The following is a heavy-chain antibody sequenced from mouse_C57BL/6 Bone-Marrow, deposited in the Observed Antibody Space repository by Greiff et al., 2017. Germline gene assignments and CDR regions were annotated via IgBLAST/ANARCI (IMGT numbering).Heavy chain of an antibody. CDR1: GFSLTSYG. CDR2: IWGDGST. V-gene: IGHV2-3*01. CDR3: AKITTVVDWYFDV. D-gene: IGHD1-1*01. J-gene: IGHJ1*03. Sequence: VKLMESGPGLVAPSQSLSITCTVSGFSLTSYGVSWVRQPPGKGLEWLGAIWGDGSTNYHSALISRLNISKDNSKSQVFLKLNSLQPDDTATYYCAKITTVVDWYFDVWGTGTTVTVSS.